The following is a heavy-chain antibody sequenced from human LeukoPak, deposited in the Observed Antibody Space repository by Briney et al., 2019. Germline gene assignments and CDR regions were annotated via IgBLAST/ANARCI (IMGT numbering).Heavy chain of an antibody. Sequence: PSETLSLTCTVSGGSISSGSYYWSWIRQPAGKGLEWIGRIYTSGSTNYNPSLKSRVTISVDTSKNQFSLKLSSVTAADTAVYYCARGDPSYYYYMDVWGKGTTVTISS. CDR2: IYTSGST. J-gene: IGHJ6*03. V-gene: IGHV4-61*02. CDR3: ARGDPSYYYYMDV. CDR1: GGSISSGSYY.